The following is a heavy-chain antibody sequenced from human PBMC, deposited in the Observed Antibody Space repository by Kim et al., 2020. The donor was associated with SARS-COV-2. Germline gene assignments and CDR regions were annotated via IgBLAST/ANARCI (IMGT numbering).Heavy chain of an antibody. D-gene: IGHD4-17*01. Sequence: SETLSLTCTVSGGSISSSSYYWGWIRQPPGKGLEWIGSIYYSGSTYYNPSLKSRVTISVDTSKNQFSLKLSSVTAADTAVYYCARQIHGDYAVRRGYNWFDPWGQGTLVTVSS. J-gene: IGHJ5*02. CDR3: ARQIHGDYAVRRGYNWFDP. V-gene: IGHV4-39*01. CDR2: IYYSGST. CDR1: GGSISSSSYY.